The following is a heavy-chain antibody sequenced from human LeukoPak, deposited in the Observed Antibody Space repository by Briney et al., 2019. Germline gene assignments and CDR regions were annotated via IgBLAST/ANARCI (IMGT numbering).Heavy chain of an antibody. CDR1: GYSFTTYW. CDR3: ARSGSSHFDY. J-gene: IGHJ4*02. V-gene: IGHV5-51*01. D-gene: IGHD6-13*01. CDR2: IYPGDSDT. Sequence: GESLKISCKGSGYSFTTYWIAWVRQLPGKGLELMGIIYPGDSDTRYSPSFRGQVTISADKAISTAYLQWSSLKASDTAMYYCARSGSSHFDYWGQGTLVTVSS.